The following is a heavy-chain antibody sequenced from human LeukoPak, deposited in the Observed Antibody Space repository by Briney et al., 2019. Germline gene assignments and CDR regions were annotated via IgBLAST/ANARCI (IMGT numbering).Heavy chain of an antibody. CDR3: ARDRVGGSYVFDI. D-gene: IGHD1-26*01. CDR1: GFTFSDYY. J-gene: IGHJ3*02. Sequence: KAGGSLRLSCAASGFTFSDYYMRWIRQAPGKELEWVSYISDSSGYTKDADSVKGRFTISRGNAKKSLYLQMNSLRAEDTAVYYCARDRVGGSYVFDIWGQGTMVTVSS. V-gene: IGHV3-11*06. CDR2: ISDSSGYT.